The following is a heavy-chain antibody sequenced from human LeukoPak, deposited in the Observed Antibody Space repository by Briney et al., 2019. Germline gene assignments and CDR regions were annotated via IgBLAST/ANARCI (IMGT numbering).Heavy chain of an antibody. Sequence: GGSLRLSCAASGFTFDDYVMHWVRQAPGKGLEWVSGISWNSGSIGYADSVKGRFTISRDNAKNSLYLQMNSLRAEDTALYYCAKDWSQLYDSSGVMDYWGQGTLVTVSS. D-gene: IGHD3-22*01. CDR1: GFTFDDYV. CDR3: AKDWSQLYDSSGVMDY. V-gene: IGHV3-9*01. J-gene: IGHJ4*02. CDR2: ISWNSGSI.